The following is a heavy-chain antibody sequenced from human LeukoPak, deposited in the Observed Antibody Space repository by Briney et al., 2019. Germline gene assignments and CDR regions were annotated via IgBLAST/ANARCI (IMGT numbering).Heavy chain of an antibody. CDR1: GYRFTSYW. V-gene: IGHV5-51*01. CDR3: AILNPPYYYGMDV. D-gene: IGHD1-14*01. J-gene: IGHJ6*02. CDR2: IYPGDSDT. Sequence: GESLQISFQGSGYRFTSYWIGWVRQMPGKGLEWMGIIYPGDSDTRYSPSFQGQVTISADKSISTAYLQWSSLKASDTAMYYCAILNPPYYYGMDVWGQGTTVTVSS.